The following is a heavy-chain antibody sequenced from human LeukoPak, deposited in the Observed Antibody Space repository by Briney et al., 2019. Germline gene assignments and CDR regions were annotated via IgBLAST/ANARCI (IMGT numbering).Heavy chain of an antibody. CDR2: IYVDGRTT. CDR3: VKDLNGTWSFDY. J-gene: IGHJ4*02. D-gene: IGHD2-8*01. Sequence: GGSLRLSCVASGFTFSNYWMHWVRQPPGKGLVWVSRIYVDGRTTNYADSVKGRFIISRDNSKNTLFLQMSSLRAEDTAVYYCVKDLNGTWSFDYWGQGTLVTVSS. V-gene: IGHV3-74*01. CDR1: GFTFSNYW.